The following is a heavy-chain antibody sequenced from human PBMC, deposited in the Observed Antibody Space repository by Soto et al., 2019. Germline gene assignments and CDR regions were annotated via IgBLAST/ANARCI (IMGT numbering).Heavy chain of an antibody. CDR1: GFTFNSYW. J-gene: IGHJ4*02. CDR2: IRQDGGEK. V-gene: IGHV3-7*04. Sequence: EVQLVESGGGLVQPGGSLRLSCAASGFTFNSYWMGWVRQFPGKGLEWVANIRQDGGEKNYVDSVKGRFTISRDNAKKSLYLQMNSLRAEDTAVYYCARENYFDYWGQGTLVTVSS. CDR3: ARENYFDY.